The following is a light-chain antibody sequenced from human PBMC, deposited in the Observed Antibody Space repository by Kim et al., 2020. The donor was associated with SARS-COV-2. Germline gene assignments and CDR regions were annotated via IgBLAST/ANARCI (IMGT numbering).Light chain of an antibody. V-gene: IGKV1-33*01. CDR1: QDISNY. Sequence: DIQMTQSPSSLSASVGDRVTITCQASQDISNYLNWYQQKPGKAPKLLIYDASNLETGVPSRFSGSGSGTVFTFTISSLQPEDIAAYYCQQYDNFPPTWTFGQGTKVDIK. CDR2: DAS. J-gene: IGKJ1*01. CDR3: QQYDNFPPTWT.